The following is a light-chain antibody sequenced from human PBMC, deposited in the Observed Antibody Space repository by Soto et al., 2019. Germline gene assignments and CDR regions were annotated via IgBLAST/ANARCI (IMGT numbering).Light chain of an antibody. CDR1: QSVSSSY. CDR3: QQYGTLIT. J-gene: IGKJ5*01. V-gene: IGKV3-20*01. CDR2: GAS. Sequence: EIVLTQSPDTLSLSPGERVTLSCRASQSVSSSYLAWYQQKPGQAPRLLIHGASSRATGIPNRFRGSGSGAAFTLTISRLEPEDLAVYYCQQYGTLITFGQGTRLEIK.